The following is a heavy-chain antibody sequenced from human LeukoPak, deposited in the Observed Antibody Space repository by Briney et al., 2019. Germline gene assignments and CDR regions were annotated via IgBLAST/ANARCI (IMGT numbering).Heavy chain of an antibody. CDR2: IYTSGST. V-gene: IGHV4-4*07. CDR3: ARGEGYCSSTSCIHWGDYYYYGMDV. J-gene: IGHJ6*02. Sequence: SETLSLTCTVSGGSISSYYWSWIRQPAGKGLKWIGRIYTSGSTNYNPSLKSRVTMSVDTSKNQFSLKLSSVTAADTAVYYCARGEGYCSSTSCIHWGDYYYYGMDVWGQGTTVTVSS. D-gene: IGHD2-2*01. CDR1: GGSISSYY.